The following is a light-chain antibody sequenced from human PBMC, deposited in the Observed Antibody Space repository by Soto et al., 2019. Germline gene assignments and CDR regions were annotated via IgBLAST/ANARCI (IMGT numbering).Light chain of an antibody. J-gene: IGLJ3*02. CDR3: SSYTSTKGVV. CDR1: SSDVGGYNY. Sequence: QSALTQPASVSGSPGQSITISCTGTSSDVGGYNYVSWYQQQPGKVPKLLIYDVSDRPSGTSDRFSGSKSGSTASLTISGLQAEDEADYYCSSYTSTKGVVFGGGTQLTVL. V-gene: IGLV2-14*01. CDR2: DVS.